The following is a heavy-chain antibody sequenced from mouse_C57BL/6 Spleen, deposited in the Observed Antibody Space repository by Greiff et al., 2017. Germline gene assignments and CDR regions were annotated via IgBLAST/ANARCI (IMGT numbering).Heavy chain of an antibody. V-gene: IGHV14-3*01. CDR1: GFNIKNTY. J-gene: IGHJ4*01. Sequence: VQLKQSVAELVRPGASVKLSCTASGFNIKNTYMHWVKQRPEQGLEWFGRIDPANGNTKYAPKFQGKATLTAATSSNTAYLQRSSLTSADTAIYYCARCGQLRLNYAMDYWGHGASVTVSS. D-gene: IGHD3-2*02. CDR2: IDPANGNT. CDR3: ARCGQLRLNYAMDY.